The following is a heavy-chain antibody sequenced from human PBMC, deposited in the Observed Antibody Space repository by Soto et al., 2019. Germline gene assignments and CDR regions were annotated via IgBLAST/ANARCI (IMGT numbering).Heavy chain of an antibody. D-gene: IGHD5-12*01. V-gene: IGHV3-73*01. Sequence: GGSLRLSCAASGFTFSGSAMHWVRQASGKGLEWVGRIRSKANSYATAYAASVKGRFTISRDDSKNTAYLQMNSLKTEDTAVYYCTRAVEMATPPPDYWGQGTLVTVSS. CDR2: IRSKANSYAT. CDR1: GFTFSGSA. J-gene: IGHJ4*02. CDR3: TRAVEMATPPPDY.